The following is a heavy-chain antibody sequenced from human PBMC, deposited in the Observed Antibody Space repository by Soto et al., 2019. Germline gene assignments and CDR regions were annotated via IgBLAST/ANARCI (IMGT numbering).Heavy chain of an antibody. J-gene: IGHJ3*02. D-gene: IGHD3-22*01. CDR2: IYDSGSN. Sequence: TSETLSLTCAVSGYSISSSNWWGWIRQPPGKGLEWIGYIYDSGSNYYNPSLKSRVTMSVDTSKNQFSLKLSSVTAVDTAVYYCARRAYYDSSGFQDAFDIWGQGTMVTVSS. V-gene: IGHV4-28*01. CDR3: ARRAYYDSSGFQDAFDI. CDR1: GYSISSSNW.